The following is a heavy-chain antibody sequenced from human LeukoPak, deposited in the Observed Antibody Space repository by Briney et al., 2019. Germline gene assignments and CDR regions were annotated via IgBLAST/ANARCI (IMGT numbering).Heavy chain of an antibody. D-gene: IGHD1-26*01. V-gene: IGHV3-33*01. CDR3: ARADSGSNFLDY. Sequence: GGSLRLSCAASCFNFSSHGIHWVRQAPGKGLERMTVIWYDGSQKYYADSVKGRFTISRDNSKNTVNVQMNNLRAEDTAVYYCARADSGSNFLDYWGQGTLVTVSS. J-gene: IGHJ4*02. CDR1: CFNFSSHG. CDR2: IWYDGSQK.